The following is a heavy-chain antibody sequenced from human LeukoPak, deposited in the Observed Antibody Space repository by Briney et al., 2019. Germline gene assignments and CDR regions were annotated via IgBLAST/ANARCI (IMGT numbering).Heavy chain of an antibody. D-gene: IGHD6-19*01. CDR1: GFIFSGSA. CDR2: ISSSGRYM. V-gene: IGHV3-21*01. Sequence: GGSLRLPCAASGFIFSGSAMNWVRHSPGKGLEWVSSISSSGRYMYYADSVKGRFTISRDNAKNSLYLQMNSLRAEDTAVYYCARDHSTGWPNWFDPWGQGTLVTVSS. J-gene: IGHJ5*02. CDR3: ARDHSTGWPNWFDP.